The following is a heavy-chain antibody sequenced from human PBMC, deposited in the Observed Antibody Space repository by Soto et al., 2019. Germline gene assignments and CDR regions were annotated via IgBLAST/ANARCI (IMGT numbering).Heavy chain of an antibody. J-gene: IGHJ6*02. CDR2: ISYDGSNK. CDR1: GFTFSSYG. Sequence: QVQLVESGGGVVQPGRSLRLSCAASGFTFSSYGMHWVRQAPGKGLEWVAVISYDGSNKYYADSVKGRFTISRDNSKNTLYLQMNSVRAEDTAVYYCANLAVDSSVHSDYYGMDVWGQGPTVTVSS. V-gene: IGHV3-30*18. D-gene: IGHD3-22*01. CDR3: ANLAVDSSVHSDYYGMDV.